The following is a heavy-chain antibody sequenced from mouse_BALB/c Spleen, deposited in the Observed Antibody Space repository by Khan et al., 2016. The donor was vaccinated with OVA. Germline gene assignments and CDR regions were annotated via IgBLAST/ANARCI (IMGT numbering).Heavy chain of an antibody. CDR2: ISSGGDNI. V-gene: IGHV5-9-3*01. CDR1: GFTFSTYA. Sequence: EVELVESGGDLVKPGGSLKLSCSASGFTFSTYAMSWVRQTPEKRLEWVATISSGGDNIYYPDSVKGRFTISRDNAKNTLYLQMSSLRSVDTAMYYCARHNYGPFAYWGQGTLVTVSA. CDR3: ARHNYGPFAY. J-gene: IGHJ3*01. D-gene: IGHD1-1*01.